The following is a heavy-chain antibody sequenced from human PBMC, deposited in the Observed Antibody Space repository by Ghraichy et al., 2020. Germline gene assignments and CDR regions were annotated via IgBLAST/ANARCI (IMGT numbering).Heavy chain of an antibody. V-gene: IGHV3-21*01. D-gene: IGHD2-15*01. CDR2: ITSRSSYI. Sequence: LSLTCAGSGFTFNTYSMNWVRQAPGKGLEWVSTITSRSSYIYYADSVNGRFTISRDNAENSLYLQMNSLTAEDTAVYYCARESTLPGIDAFDLWGPGTMVTVSS. CDR1: GFTFNTYS. CDR3: ARESTLPGIDAFDL. J-gene: IGHJ3*01.